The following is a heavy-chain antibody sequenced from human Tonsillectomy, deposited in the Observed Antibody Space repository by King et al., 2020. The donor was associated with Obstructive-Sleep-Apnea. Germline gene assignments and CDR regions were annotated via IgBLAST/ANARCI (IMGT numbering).Heavy chain of an antibody. V-gene: IGHV5-51*01. J-gene: IGHJ4*02. CDR1: GYTFTSYW. D-gene: IGHD2-2*01. Sequence: VQLVQSGAEVKKPGESLNISCKSSGYTFTSYWIAWVRQMPGKGLEWMGIIYPGDSDTRYSPSFQGQVTMSVDKSISTAYLQWSSLKASDTAMYYCARRLVSCTSLNCYAFDYWGQGTLVTVSS. CDR2: IYPGDSDT. CDR3: ARRLVSCTSLNCYAFDY.